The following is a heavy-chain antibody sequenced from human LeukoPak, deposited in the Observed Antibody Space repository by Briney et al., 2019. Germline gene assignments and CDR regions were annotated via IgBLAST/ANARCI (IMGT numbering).Heavy chain of an antibody. V-gene: IGHV4-30-2*01. CDR1: GGSISRGGYY. CDR2: IYHSGTA. D-gene: IGHD4-11*01. J-gene: IGHJ6*03. Sequence: SETLSLTCTVSGGSISRGGYYWSWIRQPLGKGLEWIGYIYHSGTAAYNPSLKNRVTISVDWSTNQLSLKMSSVTAADSAVYYCAKSDYIDYYMDVWGKGATVTVSS. CDR3: AKSDYIDYYMDV.